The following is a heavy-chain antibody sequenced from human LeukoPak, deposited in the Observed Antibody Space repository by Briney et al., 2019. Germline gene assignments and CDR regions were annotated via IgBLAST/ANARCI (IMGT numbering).Heavy chain of an antibody. Sequence: SSETLTLTCAVYGGSLRSYYWSWMRQSPGKGLEWIGEVSHCGTTTYNPSLKGRVIISMDTSKRQFSLKVTSVTAADTAIYYCARVGGWLHLKRWGFDYWGQGTPVTVSS. CDR3: ARVGGWLHLKRWGFDY. CDR2: VSHCGTT. V-gene: IGHV4-34*01. J-gene: IGHJ4*02. D-gene: IGHD5-24*01. CDR1: GGSLRSYY.